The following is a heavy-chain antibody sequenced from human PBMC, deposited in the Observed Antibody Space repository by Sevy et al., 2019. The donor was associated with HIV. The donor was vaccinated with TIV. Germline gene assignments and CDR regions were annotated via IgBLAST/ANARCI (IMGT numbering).Heavy chain of an antibody. CDR1: GFTVSSNY. J-gene: IGHJ6*02. CDR2: IYSDDRT. Sequence: GGSLRLSCAASGFTVSSNYMSWVRQAPGEGLEWVSVIYSDDRTDYADSVKGRFTISRDNSKNTLYLQMNSLRAEDTAVYYCARDRVTYYYDSSGYYTSGYGMDVWGQGTTVTVSS. CDR3: ARDRVTYYYDSSGYYTSGYGMDV. D-gene: IGHD3-22*01. V-gene: IGHV3-53*01.